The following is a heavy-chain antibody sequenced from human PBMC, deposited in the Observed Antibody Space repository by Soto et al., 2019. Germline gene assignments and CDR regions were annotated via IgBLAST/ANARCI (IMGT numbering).Heavy chain of an antibody. V-gene: IGHV1-69*13. Sequence: GASVKVSCKASGGTFSSYAISWVRQAPGQGLEWMGGIIPIFGTANYAQKFQGRVTITADESTSTAYMELSSLRSEDTAVYYCARVTKGYCGGATCDSGWFDPWGQGTLVNVSS. J-gene: IGHJ5*02. CDR2: IIPIFGTA. CDR3: ARVTKGYCGGATCDSGWFDP. CDR1: GGTFSSYA. D-gene: IGHD2-15*01.